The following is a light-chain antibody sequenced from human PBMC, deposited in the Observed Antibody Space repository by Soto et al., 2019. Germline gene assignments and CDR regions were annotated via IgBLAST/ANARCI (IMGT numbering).Light chain of an antibody. CDR3: QQYKSYSPWT. CDR2: DAS. CDR1: QSISNL. V-gene: IGKV1-5*01. J-gene: IGKJ1*01. Sequence: DIQMTQSPSTLSASVGDRVTITCRASQSISNLLAWYQQKPGKAPNLLIYDASSLESGVPSRFSGGGSGTEFILTITSLQPDDFATYYCQQYKSYSPWTFGQGTKVEIK.